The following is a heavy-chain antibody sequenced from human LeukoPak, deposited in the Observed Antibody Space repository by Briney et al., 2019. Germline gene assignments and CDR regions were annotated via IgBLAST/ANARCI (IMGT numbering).Heavy chain of an antibody. CDR1: GGSISSYY. CDR2: IYYSGST. J-gene: IGHJ3*02. D-gene: IGHD6-19*01. Sequence: RPSETLSLTCTVSGGSISSYYWSWIRQPPGEGLEWIGYIYYSGSTNYNPSLKSRVTISVDTSKNQFSLRLSSVTAADTAVYYCARDRVTTGWYSAFDIWGQGTMVTVSS. V-gene: IGHV4-59*01. CDR3: ARDRVTTGWYSAFDI.